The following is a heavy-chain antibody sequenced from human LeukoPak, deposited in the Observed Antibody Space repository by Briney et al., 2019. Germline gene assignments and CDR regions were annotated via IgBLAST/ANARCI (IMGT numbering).Heavy chain of an antibody. V-gene: IGHV1-24*01. CDR1: EYTLTELS. Sequence: ASVKVSCKVSEYTLTELSMHWVRQAPGKGPEWMGGFDPEDGETIYAQRFQGRATMTEDTSTDTAYMDLSSLRSEDTAVYYCATRSPSRDGPYFDYWGQGTLVTVSS. J-gene: IGHJ4*02. CDR2: FDPEDGET. D-gene: IGHD5-24*01. CDR3: ATRSPSRDGPYFDY.